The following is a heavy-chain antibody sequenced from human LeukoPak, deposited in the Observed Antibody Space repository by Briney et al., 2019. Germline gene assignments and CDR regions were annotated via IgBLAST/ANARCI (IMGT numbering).Heavy chain of an antibody. CDR1: GFTFSYYA. Sequence: GGSLRLSCAASGFTFSYYAMNWVRQAPGKGLEWVSSISTRSTYIYYADSLKGRFTISRDNSKNTLYLQMNSLRAEDMAVYYCATDTRYSYLDYWGQGTLVTVSS. D-gene: IGHD5-18*01. V-gene: IGHV3-21*01. J-gene: IGHJ4*02. CDR3: ATDTRYSYLDY. CDR2: ISTRSTYI.